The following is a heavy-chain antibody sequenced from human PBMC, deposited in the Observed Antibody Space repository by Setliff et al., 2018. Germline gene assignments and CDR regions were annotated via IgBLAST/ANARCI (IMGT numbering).Heavy chain of an antibody. CDR2: ISYSGTP. V-gene: IGHV4-39*01. Sequence: TLSLTCTVSDDSFTSSRYYWGWIRQAPGSGLEWIGGISYSGTPYYNASVESRVTISIDTSRNQFSLELRSVTVADTATYYCVRPGGTTVVARHFDYWGSGILVTVSS. CDR3: VRPGGTTVVARHFDY. D-gene: IGHD2-15*01. J-gene: IGHJ4*01. CDR1: DDSFTSSRYY.